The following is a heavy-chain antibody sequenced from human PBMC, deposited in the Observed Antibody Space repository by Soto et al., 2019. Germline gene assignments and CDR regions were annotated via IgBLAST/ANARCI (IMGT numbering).Heavy chain of an antibody. V-gene: IGHV4-34*01. J-gene: IGHJ4*02. CDR3: ARYHYSYGSGPAVFDY. CDR2: SNHSGST. D-gene: IGHD3-10*01. Sequence: SETLFLPSAAFGGSFSGYYWRWIRKPPGKGLERHGESNHSGSTNYISSHKSRVNISVVTSKNQFSQKLSTVTVVDTVAYYCARYHYSYGSGPAVFDYWGQGTLVTVSS. CDR1: GGSFSGYY.